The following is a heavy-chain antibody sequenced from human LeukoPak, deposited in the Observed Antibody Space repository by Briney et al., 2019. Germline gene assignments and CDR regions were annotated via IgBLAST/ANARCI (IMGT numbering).Heavy chain of an antibody. CDR3: ARDLSRISAAGEGLFDY. CDR2: ISSSSSYI. J-gene: IGHJ4*02. Sequence: QAGGSLRLSCAASGFTFSSYSMNWVRQAPGKGLEWVSSISSSSSYIYYADSVKGRFTISRDNAKNSLYLQMNSLRAEDTAVYYCARDLSRISAAGEGLFDYWGQGTLVTVSS. D-gene: IGHD6-13*01. V-gene: IGHV3-21*01. CDR1: GFTFSSYS.